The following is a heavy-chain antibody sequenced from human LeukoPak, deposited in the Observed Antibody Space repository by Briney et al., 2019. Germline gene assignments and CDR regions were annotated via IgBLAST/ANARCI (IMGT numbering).Heavy chain of an antibody. D-gene: IGHD1-26*01. CDR3: ARDPGGSYQPFDY. V-gene: IGHV3-30*04. CDR1: GFIFSSYA. Sequence: GRSLRLSCAASGFIFSSYAMHWVRQAPGKGLEWVVVISYDGSNKYYADSVKGRFTISRDDSKNTLYLQMNSLRAEDTAVYYCARDPGGSYQPFDYWGQGTLVTVSS. CDR2: ISYDGSNK. J-gene: IGHJ4*02.